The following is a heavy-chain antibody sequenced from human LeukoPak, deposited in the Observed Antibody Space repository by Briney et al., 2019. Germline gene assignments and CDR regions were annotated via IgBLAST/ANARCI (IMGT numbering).Heavy chain of an antibody. CDR2: INHSGST. CDR1: GGSFSGYY. CDR3: AREATRTIFGVARYYFDY. Sequence: PSETLSLTCAVYGGSFSGYYWSWIRQPPGKGLEWIGEINHSGSTNYNPSLKSRVTISVDTSKNQFSLKLSSVTAADTAVYYCAREATRTIFGVARYYFDYWGQGTLVTVSS. V-gene: IGHV4-34*01. J-gene: IGHJ4*02. D-gene: IGHD3-3*01.